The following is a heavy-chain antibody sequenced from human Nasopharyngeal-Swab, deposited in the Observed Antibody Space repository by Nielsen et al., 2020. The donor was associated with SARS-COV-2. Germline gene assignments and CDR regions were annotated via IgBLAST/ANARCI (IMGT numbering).Heavy chain of an antibody. CDR2: IGDKDHNYAT. CDR1: GFIFSASA. V-gene: IGHV3-73*01. Sequence: GESLKISCAASGFIFSASAIHLLRHASVKVLEWVVLIGDKDHNYATTYGASVQGRFTISRDDSKNTAFLQMDGLKTEDTALYYCTTDFYFDYWGQGALVTVSS. CDR3: TTDFYFDY. J-gene: IGHJ4*02.